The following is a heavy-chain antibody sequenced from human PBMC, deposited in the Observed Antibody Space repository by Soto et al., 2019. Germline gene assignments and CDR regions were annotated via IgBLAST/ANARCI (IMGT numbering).Heavy chain of an antibody. V-gene: IGHV3-23*01. CDR1: GFTFGNNG. CDR2: VSGGGANT. D-gene: IGHD2-15*01. CDR3: AKGFIVVVAVLRPDDAFDV. Sequence: GGALRLPCAPSGFTFGNNGMNWVRQAPGKGLERVSGVSGGGANTYYADSVKRRFTISRAPSKNTVFLEMNSLRAEDTAVYYCAKGFIVVVAVLRPDDAFDVWGQGTLVTVSS. J-gene: IGHJ3*01.